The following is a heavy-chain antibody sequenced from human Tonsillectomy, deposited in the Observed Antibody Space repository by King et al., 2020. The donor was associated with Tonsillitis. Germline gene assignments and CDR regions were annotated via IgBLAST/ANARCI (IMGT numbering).Heavy chain of an antibody. CDR1: GGSTSTGSYY. CDR3: AGASGGCSGGSCYSGWYFDL. J-gene: IGHJ2*01. Sequence: QLQESGPGLVKPSQTLSLSCTVSGGSTSTGSYYWSWIRQPAGKGLEWIGRIYTSGGTNYNPSLKSRVSISLDTSKNQFSLKLSSVTAADTAVYFCAGASGGCSGGSCYSGWYFDLWGRGTLVTVSS. D-gene: IGHD2-15*01. V-gene: IGHV4-61*02. CDR2: IYTSGGT.